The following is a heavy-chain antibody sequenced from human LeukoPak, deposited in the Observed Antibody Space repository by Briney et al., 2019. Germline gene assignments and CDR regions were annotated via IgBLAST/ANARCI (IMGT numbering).Heavy chain of an antibody. Sequence: GGSLRLSCAASGLTFDDYATSWVRQAPGKGLEWVSDMSGSGDIRFYADSVEGRFTHSRDNSKNTVYLQMNSLRAEDTAVYYCALEWLLGYWGQGTLVTVSS. CDR3: ALEWLLGY. CDR1: GLTFDDYA. D-gene: IGHD3-3*01. V-gene: IGHV3-23*01. J-gene: IGHJ4*02. CDR2: MSGSGDIR.